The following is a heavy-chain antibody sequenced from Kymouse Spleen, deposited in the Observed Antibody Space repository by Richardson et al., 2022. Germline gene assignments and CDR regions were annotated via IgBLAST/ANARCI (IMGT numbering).Heavy chain of an antibody. D-gene: IGHD6-13*01,IGHD6-25*01,IGHD6-6*01. J-gene: IGHJ5*02. V-gene: IGHV3-73*02. CDR2: IRSKANSYAT. CDR1: GFTFSGSA. Sequence: EVQLVESGGGLVQPGGSLKLSCAASGFTFSGSAMHWVRQASGKGLEWVGRIRSKANSYATAYAASVKGRFTISRDDSKNTAYLQMNSLKTEDTAVYYCTRQDSSHNWFDPWGQGTLVTVSS. CDR3: TRQDSSHNWFDP.